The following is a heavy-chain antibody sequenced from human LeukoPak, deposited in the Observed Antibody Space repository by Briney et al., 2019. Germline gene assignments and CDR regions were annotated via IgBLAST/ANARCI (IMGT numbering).Heavy chain of an antibody. V-gene: IGHV4-59*01. Sequence: SSETLSLTCTVSGGSISSYYWSWIRQPPGKGLEWIGYIYYSGSTNYNPSLKSRVTISVDTSKNQFSLKLSSVTAADTAVYYCARRNYDILTGYYIIDYWGQGTLVTVSS. CDR1: GGSISSYY. CDR3: ARRNYDILTGYYIIDY. D-gene: IGHD3-9*01. J-gene: IGHJ4*02. CDR2: IYYSGST.